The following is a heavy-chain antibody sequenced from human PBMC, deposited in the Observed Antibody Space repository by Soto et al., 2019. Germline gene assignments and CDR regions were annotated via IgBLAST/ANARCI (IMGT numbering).Heavy chain of an antibody. Sequence: PWGSLRLSCAASGFTSSSYSMNWVRQAPGKGLEWVSSISSSSSYIYYADSVKGRFTISRDNAKNSLYLQMNSLRAEDTAVYYCARLNVDTAMAFDYWGQGTLVTVSS. V-gene: IGHV3-21*01. J-gene: IGHJ4*02. D-gene: IGHD5-18*01. CDR3: ARLNVDTAMAFDY. CDR2: ISSSSSYI. CDR1: GFTSSSYS.